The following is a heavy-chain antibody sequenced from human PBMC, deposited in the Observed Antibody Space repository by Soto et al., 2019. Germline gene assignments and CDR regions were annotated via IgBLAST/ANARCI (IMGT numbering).Heavy chain of an antibody. CDR2: IYYSGST. D-gene: IGHD2-15*01. CDR1: GGSISSSSYY. J-gene: IGHJ5*02. V-gene: IGHV4-39*07. CDR3: AREGVVETENWFDP. Sequence: SETLSLTCTVSGGSISSSSYYWGWIRQPPGKGLEWIGSIYYSGSTYYNPSLKSRVTISVDTSKNQFSLKLSSVTAADTAVYYCAREGVVETENWFDPWGQGTLVTVSS.